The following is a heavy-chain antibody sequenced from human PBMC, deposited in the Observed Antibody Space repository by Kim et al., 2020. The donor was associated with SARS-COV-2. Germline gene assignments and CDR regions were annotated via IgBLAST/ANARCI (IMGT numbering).Heavy chain of an antibody. V-gene: IGHV3-30*02. D-gene: IGHD1-7*01. CDR3: AKGSTGTTDY. J-gene: IGHJ4*02. CDR2: NK. Sequence: NKYYADSVKGRFTISRDNSKNTLYLQMNSLRPEDTAVYYCAKGSTGTTDYWGQGTLVTVSS.